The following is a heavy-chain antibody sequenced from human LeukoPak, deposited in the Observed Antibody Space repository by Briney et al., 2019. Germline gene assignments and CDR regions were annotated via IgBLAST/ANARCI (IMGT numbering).Heavy chain of an antibody. D-gene: IGHD3-22*01. Sequence: GGSLRLSCAASGFTFSNYEMNWVRQAPGKGLDWVAYISRGGRTVDYADSVKGRFTISRDSAKNALYLQMNSLRAEDTAVYYCARGRYDSSGYYVGAGTAVLRYWGQGTLVTVSS. V-gene: IGHV3-48*03. CDR1: GFTFSNYE. CDR2: ISRGGRTV. CDR3: ARGRYDSSGYYVGAGTAVLRY. J-gene: IGHJ4*02.